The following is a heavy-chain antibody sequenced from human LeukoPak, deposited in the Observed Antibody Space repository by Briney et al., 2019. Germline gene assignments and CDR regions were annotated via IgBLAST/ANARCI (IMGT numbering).Heavy chain of an antibody. CDR2: IKSKTDSGTT. CDR1: GFTFSNAW. Sequence: KTGGSLSLSCAASGFTFSNAWMSWVRQAPGKGLEWVGRIKSKTDSGTTDYAAPVKGRFTISRDDSKNTLYLQMDSLKTEDTAVYYCARSRSKVNYGSGSMAFDIWGQGTMVTVSS. J-gene: IGHJ3*02. CDR3: ARSRSKVNYGSGSMAFDI. D-gene: IGHD3-10*01. V-gene: IGHV3-15*01.